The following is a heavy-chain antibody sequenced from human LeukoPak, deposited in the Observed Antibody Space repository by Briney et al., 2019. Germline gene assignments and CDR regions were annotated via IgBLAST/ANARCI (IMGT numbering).Heavy chain of an antibody. CDR2: IIPNFGTP. CDR3: ARVHCRSTSCYASPFDP. V-gene: IGHV1-69*13. J-gene: IGHJ5*02. D-gene: IGHD2-2*01. CDR1: LGTFSNYF. Sequence: SVKVSCKASLGTFSNYFINWVRQAAGQEVEWMGGIIPNFGTPNYAQRFQGRVTITADESTTTAYMELSSLRSEDTAVYYCARVHCRSTSCYASPFDPWGQGTPVTVSS.